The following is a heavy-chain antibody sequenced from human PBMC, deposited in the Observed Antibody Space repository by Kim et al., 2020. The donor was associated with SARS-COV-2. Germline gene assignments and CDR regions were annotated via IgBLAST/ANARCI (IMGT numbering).Heavy chain of an antibody. CDR2: GSDT. V-gene: IGHV3-74*03. J-gene: IGHJ6*02. Sequence: GSDTKNADSVKGRFTISRDNAKNTVYLQMNSLRAEDTAVYYCTRSNAMDVWGQGTTVTVSS. CDR3: TRSNAMDV.